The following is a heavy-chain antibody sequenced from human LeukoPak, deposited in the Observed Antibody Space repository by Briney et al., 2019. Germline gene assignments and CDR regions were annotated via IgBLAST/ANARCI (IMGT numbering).Heavy chain of an antibody. CDR1: GYTFTSYY. D-gene: IGHD3-22*01. J-gene: IGHJ4*02. Sequence: ASVKVSCKASGYTFTSYYMHWVRQAPGQGLEGMGIINPSGGSTSYAQKFQGRVTMSRDTSTSTVYMELSSLRSEDSAVYYCARSHQGDYYDSSGFDFDYWGQGTLVTVSS. V-gene: IGHV1-46*01. CDR3: ARSHQGDYYDSSGFDFDY. CDR2: INPSGGST.